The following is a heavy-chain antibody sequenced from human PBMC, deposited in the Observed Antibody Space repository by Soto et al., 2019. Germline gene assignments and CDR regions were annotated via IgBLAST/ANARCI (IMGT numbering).Heavy chain of an antibody. D-gene: IGHD3-10*01. J-gene: IGHJ6*02. Sequence: PSETLSLTCTVSGGSISSYYWSWIRQPAGKGLEWIGRIYTSGSTNYNPSLQSRVIMSVDASKNQFSLKLSSVTAADTAVYYCARGGYGSGSYGYGVDVWGQGTTVTVPS. V-gene: IGHV4-4*07. CDR3: ARGGYGSGSYGYGVDV. CDR1: GGSISSYY. CDR2: IYTSGST.